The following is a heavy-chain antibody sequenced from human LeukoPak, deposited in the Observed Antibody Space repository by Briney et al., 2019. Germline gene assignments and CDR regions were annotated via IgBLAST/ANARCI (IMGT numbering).Heavy chain of an antibody. Sequence: GASVKASCKASGFTFTSSAMQWVRQARGQRLEWIGWIVVGSGNTNYAQKFQERVTITRDMSTSTAYMELSSLRSDDTAIYYCARVQGYCSDGRCLFWGQGTLVTVSS. J-gene: IGHJ4*02. CDR2: IVVGSGNT. CDR1: GFTFTSSA. CDR3: ARVQGYCSDGRCLF. V-gene: IGHV1-58*02. D-gene: IGHD2-15*01.